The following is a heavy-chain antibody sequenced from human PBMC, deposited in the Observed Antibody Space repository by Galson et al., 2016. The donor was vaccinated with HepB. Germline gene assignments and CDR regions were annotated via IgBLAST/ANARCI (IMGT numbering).Heavy chain of an antibody. CDR2: IRRDESAR. D-gene: IGHD1-26*01. CDR3: ARDVSPGYSGTYYDAFDV. Sequence: SLRLSCAASGFTFSDYWMTWVRQAPGKGLEWVANIRRDESARYYVDSVKGRFTISRDNAKNSLHLQMDSLRAEDTAVYYCARDVSPGYSGTYYDAFDVWGQGTMVTVSS. V-gene: IGHV3-7*01. J-gene: IGHJ3*01. CDR1: GFTFSDYW.